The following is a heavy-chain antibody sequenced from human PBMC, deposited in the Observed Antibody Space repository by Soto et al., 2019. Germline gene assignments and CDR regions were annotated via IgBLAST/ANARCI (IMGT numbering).Heavy chain of an antibody. Sequence: QITLKESGPTLVKPTQTLTLTCTFSGFSLSTSGVGVGWIRQPPGKALEWLALIYWDDDKRYSPSLKSRLTITQDTSKNQVVLTMTNMDPVDTATYYCAHSFDYGEPNWFDPWGQGTLVTVSS. J-gene: IGHJ5*02. D-gene: IGHD4-17*01. CDR1: GFSLSTSGVG. CDR3: AHSFDYGEPNWFDP. V-gene: IGHV2-5*02. CDR2: IYWDDDK.